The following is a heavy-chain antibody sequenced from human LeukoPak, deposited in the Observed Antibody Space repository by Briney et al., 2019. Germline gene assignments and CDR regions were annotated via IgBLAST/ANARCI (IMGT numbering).Heavy chain of an antibody. CDR1: GGSISSYY. J-gene: IGHJ3*02. V-gene: IGHV4-59*12. CDR2: IYYSGST. D-gene: IGHD2-15*01. Sequence: SETLSLTCTVYGGSISSYYWSWIRQPPGKGLEWIGYIYYSGSTNYNPSLKSRVTISVDTSKNQFSLKLSSVTAADTAVYYCARSVVVAALTAFDIWGQGTMVTVSS. CDR3: ARSVVVAALTAFDI.